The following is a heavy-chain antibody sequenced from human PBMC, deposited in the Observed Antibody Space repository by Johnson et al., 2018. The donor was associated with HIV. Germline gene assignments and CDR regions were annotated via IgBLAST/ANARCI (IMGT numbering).Heavy chain of an antibody. CDR2: ISWNSGSI. J-gene: IGHJ3*02. D-gene: IGHD6-6*01. CDR3: ARDRYSSSSGAFDI. CDR1: GFTFDDYA. Sequence: VESGGGLVQPGRSLKLSCAASGFTFDDYAMHWVRQAPGKGLEWVSGISWNSGSIGYADSVKGRFTISRDNAKNSLYLQMNSLRAEDTALYYCARDRYSSSSGAFDIWGQGTMVTVAS. V-gene: IGHV3-9*01.